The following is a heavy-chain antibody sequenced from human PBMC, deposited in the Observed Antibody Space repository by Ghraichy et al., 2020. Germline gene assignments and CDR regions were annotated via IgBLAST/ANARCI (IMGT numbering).Heavy chain of an antibody. CDR2: ISSNGGST. V-gene: IGHV3-64*01. CDR3: ARDFWSGYAY. CDR1: GFTFSSYA. Sequence: GGSLRLSCAASGFTFSSYAVHWVRQAPGKGLEYVSAISSNGGSTYYANSVKGRFTISRDNSKNTLYLQMGSLRAEDMAVYYCARDFWSGYAYWGQGTLVTVSS. D-gene: IGHD3-3*01. J-gene: IGHJ4*02.